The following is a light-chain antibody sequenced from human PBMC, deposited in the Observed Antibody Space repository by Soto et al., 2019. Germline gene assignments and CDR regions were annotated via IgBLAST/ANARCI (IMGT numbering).Light chain of an antibody. CDR3: QQYESYSPLT. J-gene: IGKJ4*01. V-gene: IGKV1-5*01. CDR2: DAS. Sequence: DIQMTQSPSTLSASVGDRVTITCRASQDISNWLAWYQQKSGKAPKLLIYDASSLITGVPSRFSGSGSGTELTLTISSLQPDVFATYYCQQYESYSPLTFGGGTKVEIK. CDR1: QDISNW.